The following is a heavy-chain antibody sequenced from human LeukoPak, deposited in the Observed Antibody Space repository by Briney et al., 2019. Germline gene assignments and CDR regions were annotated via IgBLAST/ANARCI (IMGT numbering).Heavy chain of an antibody. J-gene: IGHJ3*02. CDR1: GFTFDDYA. D-gene: IGHD1-26*01. CDR2: ISGDGGST. Sequence: GGSLRLSCAASGFTFDDYAMHWVRQAPGKGLEWVSLISGDGGSTYYADSVKGRFTISRDNSKNSLYLQMNSLRTEDTALYYCANGDGGSYTRAAFDIWGQGKMVTVSS. V-gene: IGHV3-43*02. CDR3: ANGDGGSYTRAAFDI.